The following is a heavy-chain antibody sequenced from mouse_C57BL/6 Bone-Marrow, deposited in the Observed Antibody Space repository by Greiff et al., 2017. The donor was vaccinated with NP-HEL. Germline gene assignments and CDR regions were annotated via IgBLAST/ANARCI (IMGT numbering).Heavy chain of an antibody. CDR1: GFNIKDDY. CDR2: IDPENGDT. Sequence: EVQLQQSGAELVRPGASVKLSCTASGFNIKDDYMHWVKQRPEQGLEWIGWIDPENGDTEYASKFQGKATITADTSSTTAYLQLSSLTSEDTAVYYCTTPGGSSYERFAYWGQGTLVTVSA. V-gene: IGHV14-4*01. CDR3: TTPGGSSYERFAY. D-gene: IGHD1-1*01. J-gene: IGHJ3*01.